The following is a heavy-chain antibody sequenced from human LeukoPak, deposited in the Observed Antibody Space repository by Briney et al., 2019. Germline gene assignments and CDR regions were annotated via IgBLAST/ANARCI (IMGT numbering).Heavy chain of an antibody. J-gene: IGHJ3*02. CDR2: INTSGST. CDR3: ARAEKQVALDAFDI. V-gene: IGHV4-4*07. CDR1: GYSISSGYY. Sequence: PSETLSLTCAVSGYSISSGYYWSWIRQSAGKGLEWIGRINTSGSTNYNPSLKSRVTMSLDTSKNQLSLKLRSVTAADTAVYYCARAEKQVALDAFDIWGQGTMVTVSS.